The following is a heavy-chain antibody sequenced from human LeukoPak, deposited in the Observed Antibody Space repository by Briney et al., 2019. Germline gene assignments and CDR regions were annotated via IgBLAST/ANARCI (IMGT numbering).Heavy chain of an antibody. CDR3: GKGRVSE. CDR1: GFPFNTQD. CDR2: IIADGGAT. D-gene: IGHD6-19*01. V-gene: IGHV3-23*01. J-gene: IGHJ4*02. Sequence: GGSLRLSCAASGFPFNTQDMRWVRQAPGKGLEWVSSIIADGGATFYADSVRGRFTISRDNSRNTLDLQMNSLRVEDAAVYYCGKGRVSEWGQGTLVTVSS.